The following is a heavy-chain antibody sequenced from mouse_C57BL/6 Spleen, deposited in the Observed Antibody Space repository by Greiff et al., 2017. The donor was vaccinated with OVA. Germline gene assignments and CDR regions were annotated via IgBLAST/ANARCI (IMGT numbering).Heavy chain of an antibody. D-gene: IGHD1-1*01. Sequence: EVQRVESGGGLVKPGGSLKLSCAASGFTFSDYGMHWVRQAPEKGLEWVAYISSGSSTIYYADTVKGRFTISRDNAKNTLFLQMTSLRSEDTAMYYCARTLSTVVATGIDYWGQGTTLTVSS. CDR2: ISSGSSTI. J-gene: IGHJ2*01. CDR3: ARTLSTVVATGIDY. CDR1: GFTFSDYG. V-gene: IGHV5-17*01.